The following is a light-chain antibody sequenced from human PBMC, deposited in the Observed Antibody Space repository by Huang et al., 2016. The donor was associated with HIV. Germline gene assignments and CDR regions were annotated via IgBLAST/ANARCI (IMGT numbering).Light chain of an antibody. CDR3: QQYDNWPLT. CDR2: GAS. V-gene: IGKV3-15*01. Sequence: ERVMTQSPATVSLSPGGRATLSFRASLSVSTNLAGYQQRPGQAPRLLIYGASTRATGIPARFSGGGSGAEFTLTISSLQSEDFAVYYCQQYDNWPLTFGGGTKVQIK. J-gene: IGKJ4*01. CDR1: LSVSTN.